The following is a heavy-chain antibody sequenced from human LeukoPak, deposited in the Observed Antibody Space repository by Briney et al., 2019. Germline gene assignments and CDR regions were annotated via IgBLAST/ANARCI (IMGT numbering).Heavy chain of an antibody. CDR1: GGSISSYY. Sequence: SETLSLTCTVSGGSISSYYWSWIRQPPGKGLEWIGYIYYSGSTNYNPSLKSRVTISVDTSKNQFSLKLSSVTAADTAVYYCARAPAAGAGAFDYWGQGTLVTVSS. D-gene: IGHD6-13*01. CDR3: ARAPAAGAGAFDY. V-gene: IGHV4-59*08. J-gene: IGHJ4*02. CDR2: IYYSGST.